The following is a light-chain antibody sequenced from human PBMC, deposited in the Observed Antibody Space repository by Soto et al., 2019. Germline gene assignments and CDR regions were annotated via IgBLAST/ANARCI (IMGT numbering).Light chain of an antibody. CDR2: DAS. Sequence: EIVLTQSPATLSLSPGERVTLSCRASQSVSSYLAWYQQKPGQAPRLLIYDASNRATGIPARFSGSGSGTDFTLTISSLEPEDVEVYYCQQRGNWPWTFGQGTKVEIK. V-gene: IGKV3-11*01. CDR1: QSVSSY. CDR3: QQRGNWPWT. J-gene: IGKJ1*01.